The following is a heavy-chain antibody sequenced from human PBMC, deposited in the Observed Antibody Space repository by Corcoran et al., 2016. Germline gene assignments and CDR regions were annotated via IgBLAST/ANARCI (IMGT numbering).Heavy chain of an antibody. CDR1: GGSISSHY. Sequence: QVQLQESGPGLVKPSETLSLTCTVSGGSISSHYWSWIRQPAGKGLEWIGRIYTSGSTNYNPSLKSRVTMSVDTSKNQFSLKLSSVTAADTAVYYCARGLSTMVRGVAGMDVWGQGTTVTVSS. CDR3: ARGLSTMVRGVAGMDV. J-gene: IGHJ6*02. V-gene: IGHV4-4*07. CDR2: IYTSGST. D-gene: IGHD3-10*01.